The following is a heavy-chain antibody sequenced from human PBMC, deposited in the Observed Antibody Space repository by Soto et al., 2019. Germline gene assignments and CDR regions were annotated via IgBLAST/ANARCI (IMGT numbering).Heavy chain of an antibody. V-gene: IGHV4-39*01. CDR1: GGSISSSSYY. Sequence: PSGTLSLTCTVSGGSISSSSYYWGWIRQPPGKGLEWIGSIYYSGSTYYNPSLKSRVTISVDTSKNQFSLKLSSVTAADTAVYYCASQASPYYYYGMDVWGQGTTVTVSS. J-gene: IGHJ6*02. CDR2: IYYSGST. CDR3: ASQASPYYYYGMDV.